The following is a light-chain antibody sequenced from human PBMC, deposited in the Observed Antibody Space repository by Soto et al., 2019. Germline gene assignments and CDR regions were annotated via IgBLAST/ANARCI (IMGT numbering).Light chain of an antibody. CDR2: DAS. V-gene: IGKV3-11*01. CDR1: QTISYY. J-gene: IGKJ4*01. Sequence: EIVLTQSPATLSLSPGERATLSCRASQTISYYLAWYQQKPGQAPRLLIYDASNRAPGIPARFSGSGSGTDFTLTISSLEPEDFAVDYCQQRSNWLTFGGGTKVEIK. CDR3: QQRSNWLT.